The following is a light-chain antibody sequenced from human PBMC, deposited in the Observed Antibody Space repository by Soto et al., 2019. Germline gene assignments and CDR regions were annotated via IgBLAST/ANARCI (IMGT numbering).Light chain of an antibody. CDR3: AAWDDSLGAYV. V-gene: IGLV1-44*01. J-gene: IGLJ1*01. CDR1: NSNIGTNT. CDR2: TNN. Sequence: QSALTQPPSASATPGQRVTISCPGSNSNIGTNTVNWYQQLPGTAPRLLIYTNNQRPSGVPQRFSGSKTGTSASLAIGGLQSEDGADYYCAAWDDSLGAYVFGTGTKVNVL.